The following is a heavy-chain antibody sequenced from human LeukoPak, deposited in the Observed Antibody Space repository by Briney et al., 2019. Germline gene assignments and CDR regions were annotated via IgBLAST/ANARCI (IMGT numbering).Heavy chain of an antibody. J-gene: IGHJ6*03. D-gene: IGHD5-18*01. CDR2: INYSGST. CDR1: GDSISTYY. CDR3: AREGRYRYGYNEYHSYMDI. Sequence: SETLSLTCTVSGDSISTYYWSWLRQSPGKGLEWIGYINYSGSTIYNPSLQSRVTISVDTSKNQFSLKLSSVTAAETAVYHCAREGRYRYGYNEYHSYMDIWGKGTTVTVSS. V-gene: IGHV4-59*01.